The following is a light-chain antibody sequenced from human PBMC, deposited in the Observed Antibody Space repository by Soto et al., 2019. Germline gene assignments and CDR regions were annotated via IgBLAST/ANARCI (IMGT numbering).Light chain of an antibody. V-gene: IGLV2-11*01. CDR1: SSDVGGHNY. Sequence: VLTQPASVSGSPGQSVTISCTGTSSDVGGHNYVSWYQQYPGKAPKLLLSSVSKRPSGVPDRFSGSKSGNTTSLTISGLQAEDEADYYCCSYAGSYTYVFGTGTKATVL. CDR2: SVS. CDR3: CSYAGSYTYV. J-gene: IGLJ1*01.